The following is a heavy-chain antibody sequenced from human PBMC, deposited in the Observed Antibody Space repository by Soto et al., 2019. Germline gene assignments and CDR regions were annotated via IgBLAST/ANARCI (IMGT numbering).Heavy chain of an antibody. CDR1: GGSFSGYY. V-gene: IGHV4-34*01. CDR2: INHSGST. D-gene: IGHD6-19*01. Sequence: PSETLSLTCAVYGGSFSGYYWSWIRQPPGKGLEWIGEINHSGSTNYNPSLKSRVTISADTSKNQFSLKLSSVTAADTAVYYCARRGLFSSGWYVRYWGQGTLVTVSS. J-gene: IGHJ4*02. CDR3: ARRGLFSSGWYVRY.